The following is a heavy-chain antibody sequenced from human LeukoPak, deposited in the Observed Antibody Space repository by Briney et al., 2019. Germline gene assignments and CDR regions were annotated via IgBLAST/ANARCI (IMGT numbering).Heavy chain of an antibody. CDR2: INPNSGGT. Sequence: GASVRVSCKASGYIFTGYYMHWVRQAPGQGLEWMGWINPNSGGTNYAQKFQGRVTMTRDTSISTAYMELSRLRSDDTAVYYCARTYSSGWYSYFDYWGQGTLVTVSS. CDR3: ARTYSSGWYSYFDY. V-gene: IGHV1-2*02. D-gene: IGHD6-19*01. J-gene: IGHJ4*02. CDR1: GYIFTGYY.